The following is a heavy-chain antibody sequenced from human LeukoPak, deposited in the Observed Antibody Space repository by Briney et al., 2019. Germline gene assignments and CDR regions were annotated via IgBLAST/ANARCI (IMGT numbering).Heavy chain of an antibody. CDR2: IIPIFGTA. J-gene: IGHJ6*03. D-gene: IGHD4-17*01. CDR1: GCTFSSYA. Sequence: SVKVSCKASGCTFSSYAISWVRQAPGQGLEWMGGIIPIFGTANYAQKFQGRVTITADKSTSTAYMELSSLRSEDTAVYYCARDLDGVDYYYMDVWGKGTTVTVSS. V-gene: IGHV1-69*06. CDR3: ARDLDGVDYYYMDV.